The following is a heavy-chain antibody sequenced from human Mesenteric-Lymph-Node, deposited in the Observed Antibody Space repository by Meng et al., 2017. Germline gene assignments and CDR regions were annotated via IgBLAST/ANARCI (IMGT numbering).Heavy chain of an antibody. Sequence: ASVKVSCKASGFTVTDYDINWARQAPGQGLEWMGWISGKTGNPTYAQGFTGRFVLSLDTSVSTAYLEISNLKAEDTAAYYCARDPASRGVEFDLWGQGTLVTVSS. D-gene: IGHD3-10*01. V-gene: IGHV7-4-1*02. CDR3: ARDPASRGVEFDL. J-gene: IGHJ3*01. CDR2: ISGKTGNP. CDR1: GFTVTDYD.